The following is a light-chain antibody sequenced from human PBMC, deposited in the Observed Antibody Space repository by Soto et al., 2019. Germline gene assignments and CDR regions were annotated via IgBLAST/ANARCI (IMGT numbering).Light chain of an antibody. J-gene: IGLJ1*01. Sequence: QSALTQPPSASGSPGQSVTISCTGTNIDVCGYNYVAWYQQHPGTAPKVIIYEVTKRPSGVPDRFIGSKSGNTASLTISGLQAEDEADYFCSSYASNDILFCFGPVPKLTVL. CDR3: SSYASNDILFC. V-gene: IGLV2-8*01. CDR1: NIDVCGYNY. CDR2: EVT.